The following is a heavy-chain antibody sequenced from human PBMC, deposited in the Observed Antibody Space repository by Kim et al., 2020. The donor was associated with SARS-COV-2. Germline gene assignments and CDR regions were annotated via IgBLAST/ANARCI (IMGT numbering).Heavy chain of an antibody. D-gene: IGHD2-2*01. CDR3: AREDVVVPAAIAPYYYYGMDV. V-gene: IGHV1-69*13. CDR2: IIPIFGTA. J-gene: IGHJ6*02. CDR1: GGTFSSYA. Sequence: SVKVSCKASGGTFSSYAISWVRQAPGQGLEWMGGIIPIFGTANYAQKFQGRVTITADESTSTAYMELSSLRSEDTAVYYCAREDVVVPAAIAPYYYYGMDVWGQGTTVTVSS.